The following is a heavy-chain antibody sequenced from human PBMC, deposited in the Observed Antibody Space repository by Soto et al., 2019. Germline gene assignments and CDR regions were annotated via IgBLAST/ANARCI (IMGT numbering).Heavy chain of an antibody. V-gene: IGHV3-7*01. CDR3: ASPTTVSGRSYSYFDL. D-gene: IGHD4-17*01. J-gene: IGHJ2*01. Sequence: EVQLVESGGGWVQPGGSLRLSCAASGFTFGPQWMTWFRQAPGNGLVWVAKIKPNGSEKYYVDSVNGRFTISRDNTKTSLYLQMNSLRAEDTAVYYCASPTTVSGRSYSYFDLCGRGTMVTVTT. CDR2: IKPNGSEK. CDR1: GFTFGPQW.